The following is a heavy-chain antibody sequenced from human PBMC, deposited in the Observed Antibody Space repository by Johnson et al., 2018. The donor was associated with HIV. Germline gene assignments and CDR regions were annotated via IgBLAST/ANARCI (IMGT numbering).Heavy chain of an antibody. CDR2: ISYDGSNK. CDR3: ARDKGGIVGYDAFDM. D-gene: IGHD1-26*01. CDR1: GFTFSSYA. Sequence: QEQLVESGGGVVQPGRSLRLSCAASGFTFSSYAMHWVRQAPGKGLEWVAVISYDGSNKYYADSVRGRFTISRDNSKNTLYLQMNSLRAEDTAVYYCARDKGGIVGYDAFDMGGQGTMVTVSS. V-gene: IGHV3-30-3*01. J-gene: IGHJ3*02.